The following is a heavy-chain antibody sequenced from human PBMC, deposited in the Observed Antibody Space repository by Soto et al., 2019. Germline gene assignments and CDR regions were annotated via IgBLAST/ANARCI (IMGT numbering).Heavy chain of an antibody. CDR2: ISYSGSP. Sequence: QVQLQESGPGLVKPSETLSLTCTVSGGSVSSGSHYWSWIRQPPGKGLEWIAYISYSGSPGYNPSLKSRVSISIDMSKNQISLKVRSVTAADTAVYYCARDRSDSLNSFDAFDIWGQGTMVTVSS. D-gene: IGHD3-22*01. CDR3: ARDRSDSLNSFDAFDI. CDR1: GGSVSSGSHY. V-gene: IGHV4-61*01. J-gene: IGHJ3*02.